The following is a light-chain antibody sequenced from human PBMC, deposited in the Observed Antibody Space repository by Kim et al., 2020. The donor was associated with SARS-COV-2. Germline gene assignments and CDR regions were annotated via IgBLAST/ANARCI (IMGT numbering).Light chain of an antibody. CDR1: QGIASW. CDR3: QQSNNRPLT. CDR2: AAS. Sequence: DVQMTQSPSPVSASVGDRVTITCRASQGIASWLAWYQQKPGKAPKLLIYAASGLQGGVPSRFSGSGSGTEFTLTITSLQPEDCAIYYCQQSNNRPLTFGHGTRLGIK. V-gene: IGKV1-12*01. J-gene: IGKJ5*01.